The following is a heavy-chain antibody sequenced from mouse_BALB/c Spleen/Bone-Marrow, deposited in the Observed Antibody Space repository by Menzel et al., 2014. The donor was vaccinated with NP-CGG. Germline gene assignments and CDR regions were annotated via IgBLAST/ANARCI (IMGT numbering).Heavy chain of an antibody. CDR3: TREDYRYDWFAY. CDR2: IYPGRGST. CDR1: GYTFTSYW. D-gene: IGHD2-14*01. J-gene: IGHJ3*01. Sequence: LQQSGSELVRPGASVKLSCKASGYTFTSYWMHWVKQRHGQGLEWIGNIYPGRGSTNYDEKFKSKGTLTVDTSSSTAYMHLSSLTSEDSAVYYCTREDYRYDWFAYWGQGTLVTVSA. V-gene: IGHV1S22*01.